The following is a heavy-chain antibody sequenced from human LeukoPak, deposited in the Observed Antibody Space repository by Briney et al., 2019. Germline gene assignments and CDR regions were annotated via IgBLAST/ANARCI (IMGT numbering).Heavy chain of an antibody. Sequence: AGGSLRLSCAASGFTFSSYWMHWVRQAPGKGLVWVSRINSDGITTSYADSVKGRFTISRDNAKNTLYLQMNSLRAEDTAVYYCASDKTAQLDNYYYYMDVWGKGTTVTISS. D-gene: IGHD6-13*01. V-gene: IGHV3-74*01. CDR1: GFTFSSYW. J-gene: IGHJ6*03. CDR3: ASDKTAQLDNYYYYMDV. CDR2: INSDGITT.